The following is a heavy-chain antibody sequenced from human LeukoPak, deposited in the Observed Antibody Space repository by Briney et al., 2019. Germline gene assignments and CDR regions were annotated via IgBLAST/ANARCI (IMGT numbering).Heavy chain of an antibody. CDR2: IWYDGSNK. D-gene: IGHD4-23*01. V-gene: IGHV3-33*01. Sequence: PGGSLRLSCAASGFTFSSYGMHWVRQAPGKGLEWVAVIWYDGSNKYYADSVKGRFTISRDNSKNTLYLQMNSLRSEDTAVYYCASTSIRTTVVTPSLFYYWGQGTLVTVSS. CDR3: ASTSIRTTVVTPSLFYY. CDR1: GFTFSSYG. J-gene: IGHJ4*02.